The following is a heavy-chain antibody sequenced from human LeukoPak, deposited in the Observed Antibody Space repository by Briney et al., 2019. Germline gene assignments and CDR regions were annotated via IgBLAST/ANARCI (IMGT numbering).Heavy chain of an antibody. CDR1: GGSISSYY. D-gene: IGHD3-22*01. J-gene: IGHJ4*02. Sequence: SETLSLTFTVSGGSISSYYWSWIRQPPGKGLEWIGYIYYSGSTNYNPSLKSRVTISVDTSKNQFSLKLSSVTAADTAVYYCARDQNYYDSSGYYDYWGQGTLVTVSS. CDR2: IYYSGST. CDR3: ARDQNYYDSSGYYDY. V-gene: IGHV4-59*01.